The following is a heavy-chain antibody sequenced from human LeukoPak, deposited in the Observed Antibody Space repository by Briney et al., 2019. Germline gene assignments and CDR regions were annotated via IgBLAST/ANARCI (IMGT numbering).Heavy chain of an antibody. J-gene: IGHJ4*02. D-gene: IGHD3-16*02. Sequence: GGSLRLSCAASGFTFSSYSMNWVRHAPGKGLEWVSSISSSSSYIYYADSVKGRFTISRDNAKNSLYLQMNSLRAEDTAVYYCARGGLPSLYYDYIWGSYPYYFDYWGQGTLVTVSS. CDR1: GFTFSSYS. CDR2: ISSSSSYI. CDR3: ARGGLPSLYYDYIWGSYPYYFDY. V-gene: IGHV3-21*01.